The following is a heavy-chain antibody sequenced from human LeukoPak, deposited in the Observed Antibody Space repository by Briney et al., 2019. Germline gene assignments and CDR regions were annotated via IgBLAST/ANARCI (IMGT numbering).Heavy chain of an antibody. J-gene: IGHJ4*02. CDR3: AKDNSYSGSVY. CDR2: ISGDGGTT. CDR1: GFSFDDYG. D-gene: IGHD1-26*01. Sequence: PGGSLRLSCVASGFSFDDYGMFWVRQTPGKGLEWVSVISGDGGTTYYADSVKGRFTISRDNSKNTLYLQMDGLRAGDTAVYYCAKDNSYSGSVYWGQGTLVTVSS. V-gene: IGHV3-23*01.